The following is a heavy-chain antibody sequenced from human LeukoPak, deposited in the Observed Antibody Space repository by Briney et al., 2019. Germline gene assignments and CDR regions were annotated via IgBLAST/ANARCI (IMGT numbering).Heavy chain of an antibody. Sequence: GRSLRLSCAASGFTFSRCAMHWVRQAPGKGLEWVALISYDESSKYYADSVKGRFTISRDNSKNTLYLQMNSLRAEDTAVYYCASHYYDSSGYYLSDRTFTYWGQGTLVTVSS. J-gene: IGHJ4*02. CDR1: GFTFSRCA. CDR3: ASHYYDSSGYYLSDRTFTY. V-gene: IGHV3-30-3*01. D-gene: IGHD3-22*01. CDR2: ISYDESSK.